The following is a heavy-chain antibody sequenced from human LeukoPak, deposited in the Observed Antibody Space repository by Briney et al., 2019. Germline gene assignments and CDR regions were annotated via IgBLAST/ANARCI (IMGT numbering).Heavy chain of an antibody. Sequence: GGSLRLSCAASGFTFSSYGMHWVRQAPGKGLEWVAVISYDGSNKYYADSVKGRFTISRDNYKNTLYLQMNSLRGEDTAVYYCAKERIQLWNTYYFDYWGQGTLVTVSS. D-gene: IGHD5-18*01. J-gene: IGHJ4*02. CDR1: GFTFSSYG. CDR3: AKERIQLWNTYYFDY. V-gene: IGHV3-30*18. CDR2: ISYDGSNK.